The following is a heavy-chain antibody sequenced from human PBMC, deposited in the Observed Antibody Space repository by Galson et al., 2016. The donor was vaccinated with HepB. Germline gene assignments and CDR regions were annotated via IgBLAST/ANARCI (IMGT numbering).Heavy chain of an antibody. CDR2: INESGGP. CDR3: AIAKRPPRCSSFGYSWFAP. Sequence: SETLSLTCAVYGGSFRNYYWTWIRQSPEKGLEWIGDINESGGPNYNPSFDRPVTISLDTAKNQFSLNMYSVTAADTVVYYCAIAKRPPRCSSFGYSWFAPWGQGTPVIVSS. V-gene: IGHV4-34*01. J-gene: IGHJ5*02. D-gene: IGHD3-3*01. CDR1: GGSFRNYY.